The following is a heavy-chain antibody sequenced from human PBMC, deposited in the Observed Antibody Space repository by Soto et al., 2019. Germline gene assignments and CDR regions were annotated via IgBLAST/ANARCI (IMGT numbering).Heavy chain of an antibody. CDR1: GFTFSNAW. J-gene: IGHJ3*02. CDR3: TTGPTTVTPDDAFDI. Sequence: GGSLRLSCAASGFTFSNAWMSWVRQAPGKGLEWVGRIKSKTDGGTTDYAAPVKGRFTISRDDSKNTLYLQMNSLKTEDTAVYYCTTGPTTVTPDDAFDIWGQGTMVTVSS. D-gene: IGHD4-17*01. CDR2: IKSKTDGGTT. V-gene: IGHV3-15*01.